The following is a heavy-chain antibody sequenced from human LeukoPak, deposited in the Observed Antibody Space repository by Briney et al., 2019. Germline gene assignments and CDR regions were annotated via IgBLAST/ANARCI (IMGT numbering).Heavy chain of an antibody. CDR3: ARDLGGSQTS. D-gene: IGHD1-26*01. J-gene: IGHJ4*02. CDR2: IKQDGSEK. Sequence: PGESLRLSCAASGFTFSSYWMTWVRQAPGKGLEWVANIKQDGSEKYCVDSVKGRFTISRDNAKNSLYLQMNSLRAEDTAIYYCARDLGGSQTSWGQGTLVTVSS. CDR1: GFTFSSYW. V-gene: IGHV3-7*01.